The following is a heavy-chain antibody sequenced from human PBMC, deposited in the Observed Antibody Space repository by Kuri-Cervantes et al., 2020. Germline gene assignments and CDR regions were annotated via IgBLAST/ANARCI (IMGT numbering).Heavy chain of an antibody. J-gene: IGHJ6*02. CDR1: GFTFSSYD. V-gene: IGHV3-13*01. Sequence: GGSLRLSCAASGFTFSSYDMHWVRQATGKGLEWVSAIGTAGDTYYPGSLKGRFTISRDNAKNSLYLQMNSLRAEDTAVYYCAREWAIRYCSGGSCYLGYYYYGMDVWGQGTTVTVSS. CDR2: IGTAGDT. D-gene: IGHD2-15*01. CDR3: AREWAIRYCSGGSCYLGYYYYGMDV.